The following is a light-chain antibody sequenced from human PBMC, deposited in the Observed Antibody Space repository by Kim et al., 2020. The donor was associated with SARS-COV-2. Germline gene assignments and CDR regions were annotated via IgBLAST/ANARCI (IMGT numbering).Light chain of an antibody. V-gene: IGLV3-1*01. CDR1: KLGDKY. Sequence: VSVSPGQTASITCSGHKLGDKYVSWYQQRPGQSPVLDIYQDNKRPSGIPERFSGSNSGNTATLTISGTQAMDEADYYCQAWDTSVVFGGGTQLTVL. J-gene: IGLJ2*01. CDR2: QDN. CDR3: QAWDTSVV.